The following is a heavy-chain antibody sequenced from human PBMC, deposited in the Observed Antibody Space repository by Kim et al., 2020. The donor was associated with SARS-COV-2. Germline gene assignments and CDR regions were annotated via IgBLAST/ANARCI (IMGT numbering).Heavy chain of an antibody. Sequence: GGSLRLSCAASGFTFSSYAMSWVRQAPGKGLEWVSAISGSGGSTYYADSVKGRFTISRDNSKNTLYLQMNSLRAEDTAVYYCAKDHGRRYCSSTSCYFDYWGQGTLVTVSS. J-gene: IGHJ4*02. V-gene: IGHV3-23*01. CDR3: AKDHGRRYCSSTSCYFDY. CDR2: ISGSGGST. CDR1: GFTFSSYA. D-gene: IGHD2-2*01.